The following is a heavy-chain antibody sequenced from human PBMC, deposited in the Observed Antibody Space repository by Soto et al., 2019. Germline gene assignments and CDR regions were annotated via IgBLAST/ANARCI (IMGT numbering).Heavy chain of an antibody. J-gene: IGHJ6*02. CDR2: ISSSGSTI. Sequence: GGSLRLSFAASGFTFSDYYMSWIRQAPGKGLEWVSYISSSGSTIYYADSVKGRFTISRDNAKNSLYLQMNSLRAEDTAVYYCARSTTIAAAGTYYYYYYGMDVWGQGTTVTVSS. CDR1: GFTFSDYY. D-gene: IGHD6-13*01. CDR3: ARSTTIAAAGTYYYYYYGMDV. V-gene: IGHV3-11*01.